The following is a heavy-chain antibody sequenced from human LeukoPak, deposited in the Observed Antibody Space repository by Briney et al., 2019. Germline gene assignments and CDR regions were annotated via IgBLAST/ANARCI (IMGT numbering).Heavy chain of an antibody. CDR1: GYSISSGSYY. V-gene: IGHV4-61*02. CDR2: IYTSGST. D-gene: IGHD2-15*01. CDR3: ARGYCSGGSCYSSYYYSYMDV. J-gene: IGHJ6*03. Sequence: SETLSLTCTVSGYSISSGSYYWSWIRQPAGKGLEWIGRIYTSGSTNYNPSLKSRVTISVDRSKNQFSLKLSSVTAADTAVYYCARGYCSGGSCYSSYYYSYMDVWGKGTTVTISS.